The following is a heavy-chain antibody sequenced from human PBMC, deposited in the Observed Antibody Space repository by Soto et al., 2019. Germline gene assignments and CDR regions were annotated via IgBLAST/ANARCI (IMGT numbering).Heavy chain of an antibody. D-gene: IGHD2-2*01. Sequence: QVQLVQSGAEVKKPGASVKVSCKASGYTFTSYAMHWVRQAPGQRLEWMGWINAGNGNTKYSQKFQGRVTITRDTXAXXAYMELSSLRSEDTAVYYCARDCSSTSCYLNWFDPWGQGTLVTVSS. CDR1: GYTFTSYA. V-gene: IGHV1-3*01. CDR2: INAGNGNT. CDR3: ARDCSSTSCYLNWFDP. J-gene: IGHJ5*02.